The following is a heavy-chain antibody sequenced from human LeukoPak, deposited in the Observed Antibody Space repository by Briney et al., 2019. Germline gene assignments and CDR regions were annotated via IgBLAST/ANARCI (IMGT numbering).Heavy chain of an antibody. V-gene: IGHV4-59*11. J-gene: IGHJ4*02. CDR1: GGSISSHY. CDR2: IYYRGDT. D-gene: IGHD6-6*01. Sequence: SETLSLTCTVSGGSISSHYWSWIRQPPGQGLEWIGYIYYRGDTNYNPSLKSRVTISIDTSRTRFSLRLSSVTAADTAVYYCARSAARLAPFDYWGQGTLVTVSS. CDR3: ARSAARLAPFDY.